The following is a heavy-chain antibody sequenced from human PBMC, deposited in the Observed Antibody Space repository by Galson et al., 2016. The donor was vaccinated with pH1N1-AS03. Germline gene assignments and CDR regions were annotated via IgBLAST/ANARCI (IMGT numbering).Heavy chain of an antibody. Sequence: PALVKPTQTLTLTCTFSGFSLSTSGVGVGWIRQAPGKALEWLAIIYWNDDIRYSPSLRNRLTITKDTSKSQVVLTMTNMDPVDTAKYFCARAYYGDFADWFDPWGQGTLVTGSS. V-gene: IGHV2-5*01. D-gene: IGHD4-17*01. CDR2: IYWNDDI. J-gene: IGHJ5*02. CDR1: GFSLSTSGVG. CDR3: ARAYYGDFADWFDP.